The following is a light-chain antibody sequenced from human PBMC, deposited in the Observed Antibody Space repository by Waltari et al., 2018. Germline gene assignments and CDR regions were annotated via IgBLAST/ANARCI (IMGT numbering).Light chain of an antibody. CDR2: EVS. V-gene: IGLV2-8*01. Sequence: QSALTQPPSASGSPGQSVTISCTGTYSDIGGYDFVSWYQKHPGKAPKVIIYEVSKRPSGGPDRFSGSKSGNTASLTVSGLRAEDEADYYCSSYAGSNSLVFGGGTKLTVL. CDR3: SSYAGSNSLV. J-gene: IGLJ2*01. CDR1: YSDIGGYDF.